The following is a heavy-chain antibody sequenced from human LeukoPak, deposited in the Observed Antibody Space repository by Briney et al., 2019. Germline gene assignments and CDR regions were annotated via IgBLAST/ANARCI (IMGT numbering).Heavy chain of an antibody. J-gene: IGHJ4*02. Sequence: KPSETLSLTCTVSGGSISSYYWSWLRQPPGKGLEWFGYIYYSGSTNYNPSLKSRVTISVDTSKNQFSLKLSSVTAADTAVYYCARFPGPYHLAIYYWGQGTLVTVSS. V-gene: IGHV4-59*01. CDR2: IYYSGST. CDR1: GGSISSYY. CDR3: ARFPGPYHLAIYY. D-gene: IGHD3-3*02.